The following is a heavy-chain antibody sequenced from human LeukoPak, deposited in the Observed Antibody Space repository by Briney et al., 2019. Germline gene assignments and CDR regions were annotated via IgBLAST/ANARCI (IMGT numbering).Heavy chain of an antibody. D-gene: IGHD6-13*01. Sequence: PSQTLSLTCAVSGGSISSGGYSWSWIRQPPGKGLEWIGYIYHSGSTCYNPSLKSRVTISVDRSKNQFSLKLSSVTAADTAVYYCARSPTGYSSSWYGATTWYYFDYWGQGTLATVSS. CDR3: ARSPTGYSSSWYGATTWYYFDY. CDR1: GGSISSGGYS. V-gene: IGHV4-30-2*01. J-gene: IGHJ4*02. CDR2: IYHSGST.